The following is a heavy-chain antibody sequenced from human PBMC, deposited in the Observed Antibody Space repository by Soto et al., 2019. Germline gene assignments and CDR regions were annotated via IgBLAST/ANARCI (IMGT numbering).Heavy chain of an antibody. Sequence: PGGSLRLSCAASGFTFSSSWMHWVRQAPGKGLVWVSHINSDGTDTNYADSVKGRFTISRDNAKNTVYLQMNSLRAEDTAVYYCARDWSYALNYWGQGSRVTVSS. CDR1: GFTFSSSW. D-gene: IGHD3-16*01. CDR2: INSDGTDT. V-gene: IGHV3-74*01. CDR3: ARDWSYALNY. J-gene: IGHJ4*02.